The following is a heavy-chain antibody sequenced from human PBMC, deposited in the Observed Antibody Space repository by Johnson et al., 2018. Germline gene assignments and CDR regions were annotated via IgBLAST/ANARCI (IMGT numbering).Heavy chain of an antibody. J-gene: IGHJ6*02. CDR2: SSGSGGRI. CDR3: AKEDSSTFYGIDV. Sequence: VQLVQSGGGLVKPGGSLRLSCAASGFSFSTYAMSWVRQAPGKGLEWVSVSSGSGGRIYHADSVKGRFTISRDNSKNTLYLQMNSLRAEDTAVYFCAKEDSSTFYGIDVWGQGTTVTVSS. V-gene: IGHV3-23*04. D-gene: IGHD6-13*01. CDR1: GFSFSTYA.